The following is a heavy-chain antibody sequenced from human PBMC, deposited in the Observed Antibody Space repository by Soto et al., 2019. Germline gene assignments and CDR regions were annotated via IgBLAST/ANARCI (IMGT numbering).Heavy chain of an antibody. V-gene: IGHV4-61*01. J-gene: IGHJ4*02. D-gene: IGHD2-21*02. CDR2: IYYSGST. Sequence: PSETLSLTCTVSGGSVSSGSYYWSWIRQPPGKGLEWIGYIYYSGSTNYNPSLKSRVTISVDTSKNQFSLKLSSVTAADTAVYYCARVTGGVTVDYWGQGTLVTVS. CDR3: ARVTGGVTVDY. CDR1: GGSVSSGSYY.